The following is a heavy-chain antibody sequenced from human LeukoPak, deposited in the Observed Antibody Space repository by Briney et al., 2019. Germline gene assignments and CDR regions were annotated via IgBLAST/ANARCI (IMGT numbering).Heavy chain of an antibody. CDR2: IYHRGST. V-gene: IGHV4-30-2*01. CDR1: GGSISSGGYY. D-gene: IGHD7-27*01. CDR3: ASELAGDMTSGGDY. J-gene: IGHJ4*02. Sequence: PSETLSLTCTVSGGSISSGGYYWRWLRQPPGKGLEWVVYIYHRGSTYYNPSLKSRVTISVDRSKNQFSLKLSSVTAADTAVYYCASELAGDMTSGGDYWGQGTLVTVSS.